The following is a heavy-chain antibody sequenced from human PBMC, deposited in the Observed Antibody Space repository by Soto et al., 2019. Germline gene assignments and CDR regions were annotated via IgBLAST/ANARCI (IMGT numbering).Heavy chain of an antibody. CDR1: GFTLKFYG. D-gene: IGHD2-2*01. CDR3: AKDRGGDCPDNSCYFGADY. Sequence: VQMVESGGGVVQPGKSLRLSCETSGFTLKFYGMPWVRQAPGKGLECVAVISHDGNTHYYADSVKGRFTISRDNSKNTLYLLMNSLRLDDSSTYYCAKDRGGDCPDNSCYFGADYWGQGALVTVSS. J-gene: IGHJ4*02. CDR2: ISHDGNTH. V-gene: IGHV3-30*18.